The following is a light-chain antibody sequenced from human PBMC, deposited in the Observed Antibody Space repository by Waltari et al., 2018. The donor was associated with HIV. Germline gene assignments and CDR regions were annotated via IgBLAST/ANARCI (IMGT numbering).Light chain of an antibody. J-gene: IGLJ3*02. CDR2: DVS. CDR3: SSYTSSSTFWV. Sequence: QSALTQPASVSGSPGQSLTISCTGTSSDVGGFNYVSWYQQHPGNAPKLMVYDVSNRPSGVSNRFSGSKSGNTASLTISGLQAEDEADYYCSSYTSSSTFWVFGGGTKLTVL. V-gene: IGLV2-14*03. CDR1: SSDVGGFNY.